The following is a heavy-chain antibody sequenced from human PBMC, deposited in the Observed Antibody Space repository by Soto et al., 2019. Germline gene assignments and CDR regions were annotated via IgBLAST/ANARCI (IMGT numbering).Heavy chain of an antibody. CDR3: ARGSWHKFYMDV. V-gene: IGHV3-73*01. D-gene: IGHD6-13*01. Sequence: SLRLSCAASGFTFSGSAMHWVRQASGKGLEWVGRIRSKANSYATAYAASVKGRFTISRDDSKNTAYLQMNSLKTEDTAVYYCARGSWHKFYMDVLGKGTTVTVSS. J-gene: IGHJ6*03. CDR2: IRSKANSYAT. CDR1: GFTFSGSA.